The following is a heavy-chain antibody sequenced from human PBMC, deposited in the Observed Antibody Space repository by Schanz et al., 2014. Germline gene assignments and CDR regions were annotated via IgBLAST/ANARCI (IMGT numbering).Heavy chain of an antibody. V-gene: IGHV4-59*12. CDR2: MYYSGST. CDR1: GGSISSYY. J-gene: IGHJ4*02. CDR3: ARGVLGSGYRQQYYFGH. Sequence: QVQLQESGPGLVKPSETLSLTCTVSGGSISSYYWSWIRQPPGKGLEWIGYMYYSGSTNYNPSLNSRVTISVDTSKNQFSLKVTSVTPADTAVYYCARGVLGSGYRQQYYFGHWGQGTLVTVSS. D-gene: IGHD3-3*01.